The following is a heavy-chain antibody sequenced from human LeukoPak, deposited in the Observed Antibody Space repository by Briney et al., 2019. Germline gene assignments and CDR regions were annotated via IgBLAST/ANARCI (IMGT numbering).Heavy chain of an antibody. CDR3: ARDKYPYSSSTY. CDR1: GFTFSSYA. CDR2: ISYDGSNK. Sequence: GGSLRLSCAASGFTFSSYAMHWVRQAPGKGLEWVAVISYDGSNKYYADSVKGRFTISRDNSKNTLYLQMNSLRAEDTAVYYCARDKYPYSSSTYWGQGTLVTVSS. J-gene: IGHJ4*02. D-gene: IGHD6-13*01. V-gene: IGHV3-30-3*01.